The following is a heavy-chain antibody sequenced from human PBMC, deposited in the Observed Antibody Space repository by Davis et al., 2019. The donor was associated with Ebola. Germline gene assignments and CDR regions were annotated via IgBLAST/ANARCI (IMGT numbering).Heavy chain of an antibody. CDR3: ARKAAYFYSFDY. D-gene: IGHD3-16*01. Sequence: ASVKVSCKASGYTFTSYYMHWVRQAPGQGLEWMGMINPNSGSTSYAQNFQGRVTMTRDTSTTTVYMELSSLRSEDTAVYYCARKAAYFYSFDYWGQGTLVTVSS. CDR2: INPNSGST. J-gene: IGHJ4*02. CDR1: GYTFTSYY. V-gene: IGHV1-46*01.